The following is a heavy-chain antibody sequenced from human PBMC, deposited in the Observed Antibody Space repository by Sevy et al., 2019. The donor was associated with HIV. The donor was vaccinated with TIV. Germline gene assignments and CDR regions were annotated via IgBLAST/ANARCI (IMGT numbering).Heavy chain of an antibody. CDR3: ARNPGYCSGGTCYWYFDL. Sequence: GGSLRLSCAASGFTFSNYAMSWVRQAPGKGLEWVSGISGSGGSTYYADSVKGRFTISRDNSKNTLYLQMSSLRAEDTAVYYCARNPGYCSGGTCYWYFDLWCRCTLVTVSS. CDR1: GFTFSNYA. CDR2: ISGSGGST. D-gene: IGHD2-15*01. J-gene: IGHJ2*01. V-gene: IGHV3-23*01.